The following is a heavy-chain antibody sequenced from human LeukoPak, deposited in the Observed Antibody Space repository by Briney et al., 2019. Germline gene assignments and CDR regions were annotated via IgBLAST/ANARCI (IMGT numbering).Heavy chain of an antibody. J-gene: IGHJ3*02. CDR1: GGSISSYY. D-gene: IGHD3-10*01. CDR3: ATPYYYDAFDI. CDR2: IYYSGST. V-gene: IGHV4-59*08. Sequence: SETLSLTCTVSGGSISSYYWSWIRQPPGKGLEWIGYIYYSGSTNYNPALKSRVTISVDTSKNQFSLKLSSVTAADTAVYYCATPYYYDAFDIWGQGTMVTVSS.